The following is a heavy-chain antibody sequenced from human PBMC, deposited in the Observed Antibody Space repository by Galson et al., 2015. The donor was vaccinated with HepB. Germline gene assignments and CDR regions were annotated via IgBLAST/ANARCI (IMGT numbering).Heavy chain of an antibody. CDR3: VRVPGRQYYFDY. V-gene: IGHV1-18*04. CDR1: GYTFTSHG. J-gene: IGHJ4*02. CDR2: ISAYNGDT. Sequence: SVKVSCKASGYTFTSHGISWVRQAPGQGLEWMGWISAYNGDTNYAQKLQGRVTMTTDTSTTTAYMELRSLRSDDTAVYYCVRVPGRQYYFDYWGQGTLVTVSS. D-gene: IGHD3-10*01.